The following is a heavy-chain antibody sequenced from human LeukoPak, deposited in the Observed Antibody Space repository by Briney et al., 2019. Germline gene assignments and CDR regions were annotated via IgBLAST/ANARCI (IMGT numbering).Heavy chain of an antibody. D-gene: IGHD2-2*01. CDR2: ISAYNGNT. CDR3: ARWEYCSSSSCYDESETFDY. CDR1: GYTFTSYG. J-gene: IGHJ4*02. Sequence: GASVKVSCKASGYTFTSYGISWVRQAPGQGLEWMGWISAYNGNTNYAQKYQGRVTMTTDTSTSTAYMELRSLRSDGTAIYYCARWEYCSSSSCYDESETFDYWGQGTLVTVSS. V-gene: IGHV1-18*01.